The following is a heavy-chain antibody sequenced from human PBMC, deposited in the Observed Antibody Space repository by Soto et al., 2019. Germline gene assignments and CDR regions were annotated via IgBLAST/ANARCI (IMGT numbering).Heavy chain of an antibody. CDR2: ISGGGDST. V-gene: IGHV3-23*01. CDR3: AKRGPSSGGSFDL. J-gene: IGHJ4*02. Sequence: EVQLLDSGGGLVQPGWSLRLSCAGSGVTFSNHVMCWVRQAPGKGREWVSEISGGGDSTYSAASVKGRCTISRDNSKNMLQMQMNRPRAEDTAVYYWAKRGPSSGGSFDLWGQGTLVTVSS. CDR1: GVTFSNHV. D-gene: IGHD6-25*01.